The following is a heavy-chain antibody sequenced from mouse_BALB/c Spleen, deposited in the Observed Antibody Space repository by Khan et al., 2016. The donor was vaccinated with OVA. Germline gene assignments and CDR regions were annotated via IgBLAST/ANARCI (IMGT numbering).Heavy chain of an antibody. CDR3: ARGTYYGNYFALAY. D-gene: IGHD2-10*01. V-gene: IGHV2-6-7*01. J-gene: IGHJ4*01. Sequence: QVQLKQSGPGLVAPSQSLSITCTASGFSLTGYGINWVRQPPGKGLEWLGMIWGDGSTDHNSVLKSRLSICKDNSKSQVFSKMNSLQTDDTARYYCARGTYYGNYFALAYWGQGTSVTVSS. CDR1: GFSLTGYG. CDR2: IWGDGST.